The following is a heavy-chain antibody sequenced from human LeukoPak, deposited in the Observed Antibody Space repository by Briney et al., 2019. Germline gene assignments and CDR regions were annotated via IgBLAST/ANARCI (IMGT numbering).Heavy chain of an antibody. D-gene: IGHD3-22*01. CDR2: ISYDGSNK. CDR1: GFTFSSYA. J-gene: IGHJ4*02. CDR3: ARGFEYYYDSSGYYYYY. V-gene: IGHV3-30-3*01. Sequence: GRSLRLSCAASGFTFSSYAMHWVRQAPGKGLEWVAVISYDGSNKYYADSVKGRFTISRDNSKNTLYLQMNSLRAEDTAVYYCARGFEYYYDSSGYYYYYRGQGTLVTVSS.